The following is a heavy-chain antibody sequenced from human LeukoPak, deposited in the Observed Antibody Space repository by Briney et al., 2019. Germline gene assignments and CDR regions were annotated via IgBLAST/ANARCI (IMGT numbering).Heavy chain of an antibody. CDR3: ARGLDSLYDSSGYCFDP. CDR2: IYYSGST. D-gene: IGHD3-22*01. Sequence: SETLSLTCTVSGGSISSSSYYWGWIRQPPGKGLEWIGSIYYSGSTYYNPSLKSRVTISVDTSKNQFSLKLSSVTAADTAVYYCARGLDSLYDSSGYCFDPWGQGTLVTVSS. V-gene: IGHV4-39*07. J-gene: IGHJ5*02. CDR1: GGSISSSSYY.